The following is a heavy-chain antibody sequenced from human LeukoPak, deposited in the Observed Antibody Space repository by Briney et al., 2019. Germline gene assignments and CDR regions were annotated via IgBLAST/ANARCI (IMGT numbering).Heavy chain of an antibody. V-gene: IGHV4-39*07. CDR3: ARWGVYSSGWYRTGAFDY. Sequence: SETLSLTCAVSGGSIYSTSYYWGWIRQPPGKGLEWIGNIYFGGNTYYNPSLKSRLTISVDTSKNQFSLKLSSVTAADTAVYYCARWGVYSSGWYRTGAFDYWGQGTLVTVSS. D-gene: IGHD6-19*01. CDR2: IYFGGNT. CDR1: GGSIYSTSYY. J-gene: IGHJ4*02.